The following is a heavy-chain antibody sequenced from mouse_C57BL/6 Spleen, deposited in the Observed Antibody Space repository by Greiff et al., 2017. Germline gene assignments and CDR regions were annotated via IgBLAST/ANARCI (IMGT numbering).Heavy chain of an antibody. J-gene: IGHJ3*01. Sequence: QVQLQQPGAELVKPGASVKLSCKASGYTFTSYWMQWVKQRPGQGLEWIGEIDPSDSYTNYNQKFKGKATLTVDTASSTAYMQLSSLTSEDSAVYYCASGVYGNYGAWFAYWGQGTLVTVSA. CDR3: ASGVYGNYGAWFAY. CDR1: GYTFTSYW. V-gene: IGHV1-50*01. CDR2: IDPSDSYT. D-gene: IGHD2-1*01.